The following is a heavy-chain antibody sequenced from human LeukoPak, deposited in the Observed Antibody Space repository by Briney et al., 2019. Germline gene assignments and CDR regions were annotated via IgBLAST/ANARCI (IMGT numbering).Heavy chain of an antibody. D-gene: IGHD1-26*01. CDR1: GYTFTDYY. Sequence: ASVKVSCKASGYTFTDYYIHWVRQAPGQGREWMGWISPNTGGTNFAQKFQGRVTTTRDTSISTAYMELSRLKSDDTAVYYCAKGEMGATDYWGQGTLVTVSS. J-gene: IGHJ4*02. CDR3: AKGEMGATDY. V-gene: IGHV1-2*02. CDR2: ISPNTGGT.